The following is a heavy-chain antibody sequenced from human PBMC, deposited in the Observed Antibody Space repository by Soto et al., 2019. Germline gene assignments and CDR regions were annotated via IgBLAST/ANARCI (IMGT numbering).Heavy chain of an antibody. D-gene: IGHD3-22*01. CDR2: IGIGSSTK. V-gene: IGHV3-48*01. Sequence: GSLRLSCAASGFTFRNYGMNWVRQAPGKGLEWVSYIGIGSSTKYYADSVKGRFTISRDNAKNSLYLQMNSLRAEDTAVYYCARDQLYYNDISGRPLNAFDVWGQGTMVTVAS. CDR1: GFTFRNYG. CDR3: ARDQLYYNDISGRPLNAFDV. J-gene: IGHJ3*01.